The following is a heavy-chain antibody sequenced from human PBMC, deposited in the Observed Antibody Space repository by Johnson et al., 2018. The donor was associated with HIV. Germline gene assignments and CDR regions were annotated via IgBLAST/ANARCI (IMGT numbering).Heavy chain of an antibody. V-gene: IGHV3-30-3*01. D-gene: IGHD5-18*01. J-gene: IGHJ3*01. Sequence: QMLLVESGGGVVQPGRSLRLSCAASGFTFSSYAMHWVRQAPGKGLEWVAVISYDGSNKYSADSVKGRFTISRDNSKNTLYLQMNRLRAEDTALYYCTKDRYSYGSGSGMDSFDVWCQGTTVTVAS. CDR1: GFTFSSYA. CDR3: TKDRYSYGSGSGMDSFDV. CDR2: ISYDGSNK.